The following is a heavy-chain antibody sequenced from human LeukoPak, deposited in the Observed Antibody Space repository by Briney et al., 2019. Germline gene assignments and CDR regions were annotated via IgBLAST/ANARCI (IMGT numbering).Heavy chain of an antibody. J-gene: IGHJ6*03. CDR1: GYTFSSYA. V-gene: IGHV1-69*06. D-gene: IGHD4-17*01. Sequence: SVKVSCKASGYTFSSYAISWVRQAPGKGLEWMGGIFPMFGTASYAQKFQGRVTITAHISTRPGYMELSSLISEDTAVYYCARDPYNGYYGDDYYYYMDVWGKGATVSISS. CDR3: ARDPYNGYYGDDYYYYMDV. CDR2: IFPMFGTA.